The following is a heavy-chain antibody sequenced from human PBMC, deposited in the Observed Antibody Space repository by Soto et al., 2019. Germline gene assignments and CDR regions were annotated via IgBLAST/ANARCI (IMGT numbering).Heavy chain of an antibody. CDR3: ARHHGPTTSENWFDP. J-gene: IGHJ5*02. CDR1: GYTFYTYD. V-gene: IGHV1-18*01. CDR2: ISTYSGDT. D-gene: IGHD5-12*01. Sequence: ASVKVSCKASGYTFYTYDISWVRQAPGQGLEWMGWISTYSGDTKYAQKFQGRVTMTTDTSTTTAYLELRSLRSDDTAVYYCARHHGPTTSENWFDPWGQGTLVTVSS.